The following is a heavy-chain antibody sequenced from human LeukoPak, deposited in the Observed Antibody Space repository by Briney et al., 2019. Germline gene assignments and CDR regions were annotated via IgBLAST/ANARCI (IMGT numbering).Heavy chain of an antibody. CDR3: AGRRVSTPNWRGDPNYYYYNVDV. CDR1: GYSISSGYY. D-gene: IGHD1-1*01. J-gene: IGHJ6*02. CDR2: IYHSGST. Sequence: PSETLSLTCTVSGYSISSGYYWGWIRQPPGKGLEWIGSIYHSGSTYYNPSLKSRVTISVDTSKNQFSLKLNSVTAADTAVYYCAGRRVSTPNWRGDPNYYYYNVDVWAPGTTVIVSS. V-gene: IGHV4-38-2*02.